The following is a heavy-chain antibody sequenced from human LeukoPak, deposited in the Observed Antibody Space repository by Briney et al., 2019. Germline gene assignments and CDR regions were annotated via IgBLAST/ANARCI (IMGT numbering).Heavy chain of an antibody. D-gene: IGHD3-3*01. Sequence: GASVKVSCKASGYTFTGYYMHWVRQAPGQGLEWMGWINPNSGGTNYAQKFQGRVTMTTDTSTSTAYMELRSLRSDDTAVYYCARVNDFWSGYPVYYGMDVWGQGTTVTVSS. CDR2: INPNSGGT. CDR1: GYTFTGYY. V-gene: IGHV1-2*02. CDR3: ARVNDFWSGYPVYYGMDV. J-gene: IGHJ6*02.